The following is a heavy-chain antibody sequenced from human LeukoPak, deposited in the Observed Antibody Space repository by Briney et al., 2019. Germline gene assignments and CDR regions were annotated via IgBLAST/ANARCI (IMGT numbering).Heavy chain of an antibody. Sequence: ASVKVSCKVSGYTLTELSMHWVRQAPGKGLEWMGGFDPEDGETIYAQKFQGRVTMTEDTSTDTAYMELSSLRSEDTAVYYCATDRGDYGDYVWFDPWGQEPWSPSPQ. V-gene: IGHV1-24*01. CDR1: GYTLTELS. D-gene: IGHD4-17*01. CDR2: FDPEDGET. J-gene: IGHJ5*02. CDR3: ATDRGDYGDYVWFDP.